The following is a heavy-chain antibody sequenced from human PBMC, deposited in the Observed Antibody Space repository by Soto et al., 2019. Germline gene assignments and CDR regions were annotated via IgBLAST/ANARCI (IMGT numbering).Heavy chain of an antibody. CDR1: GFTFSHYG. Sequence: QVQLVESGGGVVQPGRSLRLSCAVSGFTFSHYGMHWVRQAPGKGLEWVAVILHDGSNKYYGDSVKGRFTISRDNSNHTLYLQMNTMRAEDTAVYYCARDRDSSGYYVDYWGQGTLVTVSS. CDR3: ARDRDSSGYYVDY. V-gene: IGHV3-30-3*01. CDR2: ILHDGSNK. D-gene: IGHD3-22*01. J-gene: IGHJ4*02.